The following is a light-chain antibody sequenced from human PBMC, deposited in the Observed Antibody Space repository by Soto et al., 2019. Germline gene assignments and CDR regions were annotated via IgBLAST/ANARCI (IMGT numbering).Light chain of an antibody. CDR3: QQYGSSLWT. J-gene: IGKJ1*01. CDR1: QSVNND. CDR2: GAS. V-gene: IGKV3-15*01. Sequence: EIVMTQSPATLSVSPGERVTLSCRASQSVNNDLAWYQQKPGQAPRLLIYGASTRATGTPARFSGSGSETEFPLTISSLQSEDFAVYYCQQYGSSLWTFGQGTKVDI.